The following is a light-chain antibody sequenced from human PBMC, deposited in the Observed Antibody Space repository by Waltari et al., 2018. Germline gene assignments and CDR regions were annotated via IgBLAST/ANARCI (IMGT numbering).Light chain of an antibody. CDR1: ESVGNS. J-gene: IGKJ5*01. V-gene: IGKV3-11*01. CDR2: FAS. CDR3: QQRNNWPPIT. Sequence: VLTQSPATLSLSPGERATLSCRASESVGNSLAWYQKKPGQPPRLLMSFASNRATGIPARFSASGSGTDFTLIISSLEPDDFAVYYCQQRNNWPPITFGQGTRLEIK.